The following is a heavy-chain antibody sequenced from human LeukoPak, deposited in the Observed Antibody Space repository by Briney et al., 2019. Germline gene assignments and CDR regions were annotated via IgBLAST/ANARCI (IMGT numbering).Heavy chain of an antibody. CDR3: ARAGGFTIFGVVIGGGHYFDY. D-gene: IGHD3-3*01. Sequence: PSETLSLTCAVYGGSFSGYYWSWIRQPPGKGLEWIGEINHSGSTNYNPSLKSRVTISVDTSKNQFSLKLSSVTAADMAVYYCARAGGFTIFGVVIGGGHYFDYWGQGTLVTVSS. V-gene: IGHV4-34*01. J-gene: IGHJ4*02. CDR2: INHSGST. CDR1: GGSFSGYY.